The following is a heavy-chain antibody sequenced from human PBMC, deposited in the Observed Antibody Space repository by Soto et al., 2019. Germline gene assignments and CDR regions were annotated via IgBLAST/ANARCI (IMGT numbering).Heavy chain of an antibody. V-gene: IGHV3-30*02. J-gene: IGHJ6*02. CDR1: GFTFSNYG. Sequence: GGSLRLSCAASGFTFSNYGMHWVRQTPGKGLEWVALILYDGSNKYYADSVKGRFTISRDNSKNTLYLQVSSLRAEDTAVYYCAKSRDAYNFYFYYGMDVWGQGTSVTVS. D-gene: IGHD1-1*01. CDR3: AKSRDAYNFYFYYGMDV. CDR2: ILYDGSNK.